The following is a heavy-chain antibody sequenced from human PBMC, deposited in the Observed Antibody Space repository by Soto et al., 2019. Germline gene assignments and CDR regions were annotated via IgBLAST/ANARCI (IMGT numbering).Heavy chain of an antibody. CDR1: GFAFTNYG. D-gene: IGHD3-10*01. J-gene: IGHJ4*02. CDR2: ISGSGGST. CDR3: ASPAAPGYYGSGSYRPSFDY. Sequence: GGSLRLSCAASGFAFTNYGMNWVRQAPGKGLEWVSGISGSGGSTYYADSVKGRFTISRDNSKNTLYLQMNSLRAEDTAVYYCASPAAPGYYGSGSYRPSFDYWGQGTLVTVSS. V-gene: IGHV3-23*01.